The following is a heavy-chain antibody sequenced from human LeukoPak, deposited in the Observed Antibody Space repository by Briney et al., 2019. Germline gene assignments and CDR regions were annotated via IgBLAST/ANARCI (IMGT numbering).Heavy chain of an antibody. CDR1: GFTFSSYW. D-gene: IGHD3-16*01. J-gene: IGHJ4*02. CDR3: ARGKPWGSYYGSIFDS. Sequence: GGSLRLSCEASGFTFSSYWMSWVRQAPGKGLEWVANIRDDGGEIYYVDSVKGRFTISRDNAKSSLFLQMNSLRAEDAAVYYCARGKPWGSYYGSIFDSWGQGTLVTVSS. CDR2: IRDDGGEI. V-gene: IGHV3-7*01.